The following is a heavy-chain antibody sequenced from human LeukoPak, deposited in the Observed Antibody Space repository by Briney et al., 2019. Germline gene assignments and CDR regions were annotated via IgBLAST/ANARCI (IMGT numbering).Heavy chain of an antibody. CDR2: VSYDGSNK. V-gene: IGHV3-30*04. CDR1: GCTFSSHA. D-gene: IGHD1-26*01. J-gene: IGHJ4*02. CDR3: ARDTSFAVGATLDF. Sequence: GRSLRLSCAASGCTFSSHAMHWVRQAPGKGLEWVAVVSYDGSNKYYANSVKGRFTISRDKSKNTLHLQMNSLRAEDTAIYYCARDTSFAVGATLDFWGQGTLVTVSS.